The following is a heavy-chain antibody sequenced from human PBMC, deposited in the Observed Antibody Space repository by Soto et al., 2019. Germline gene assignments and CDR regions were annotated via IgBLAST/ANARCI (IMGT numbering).Heavy chain of an antibody. CDR2: IYYSGST. CDR3: ARDFGYYDSSLFY. Sequence: PSETLSLTCTVSGGSISSGGYYWSWIRQHPGKGLEWIGYIYYSGSTYYNPSLKSRVTISVDTSKNQFSLKLSSVTAADTAVYYCARDFGYYDSSLFYWGQGTLVTVSS. V-gene: IGHV4-31*03. CDR1: GGSISSGGYY. J-gene: IGHJ4*02. D-gene: IGHD3-22*01.